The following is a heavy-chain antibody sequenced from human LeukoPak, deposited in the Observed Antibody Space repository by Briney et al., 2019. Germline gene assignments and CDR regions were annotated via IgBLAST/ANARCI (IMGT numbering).Heavy chain of an antibody. Sequence: SQTLSLTCTVSGGSISSGSYYWSWIRQPAGQGLEWIRRIYTSGSTNYNPSLKSRVTISVDTSKNQFSLKLSSVTAADTAVYYCARDGSITIFGVVTADGMDVWGQGTTVTVSS. CDR3: ARDGSITIFGVVTADGMDV. CDR2: IYTSGST. J-gene: IGHJ6*02. CDR1: GGSISSGSYY. D-gene: IGHD3-3*01. V-gene: IGHV4-61*02.